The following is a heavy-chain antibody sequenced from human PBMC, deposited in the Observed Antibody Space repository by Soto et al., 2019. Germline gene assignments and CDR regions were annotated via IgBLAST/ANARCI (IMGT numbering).Heavy chain of an antibody. J-gene: IGHJ4*02. CDR2: INAGNGNT. Sequence: ASVKVSCKASVGTFSSYAISWVRQAPGQGLEWMGWINAGNGNTKYSQKFQGRVTITRDTSASTAYMELSSLRSEDTAVYYCARDVERGLVLAYWGQGTLVTVSS. CDR1: VGTFSSYA. D-gene: IGHD6-19*01. V-gene: IGHV1-3*01. CDR3: ARDVERGLVLAY.